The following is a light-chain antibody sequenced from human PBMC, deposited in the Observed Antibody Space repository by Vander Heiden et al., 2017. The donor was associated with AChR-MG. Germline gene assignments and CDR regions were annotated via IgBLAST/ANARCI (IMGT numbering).Light chain of an antibody. Sequence: DIVLTQSPGTLSLSPGERATLSCRASQSVTSNFLAWCQQKPGQAPRLLIYGASTRATGIPDRFSGSGSGTDFTLTISRLEPEDFAVYYCQQYAGAPITFGQGTRLEIK. CDR3: QQYAGAPIT. CDR2: GAS. V-gene: IGKV3-20*01. CDR1: QSVTSNF. J-gene: IGKJ5*01.